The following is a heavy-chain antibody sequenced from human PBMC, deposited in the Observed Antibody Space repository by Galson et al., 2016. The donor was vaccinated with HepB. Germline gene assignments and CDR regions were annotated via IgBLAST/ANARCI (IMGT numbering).Heavy chain of an antibody. J-gene: IGHJ6*02. CDR1: GYSFTSFW. Sequence: QSGAEVKKPGESLQISCKGSGYSFTSFWIGWVRQMHGKGMEWMGIIYPGDYETRYSLSFQGQVTISADKSSSTAYLQLSSLKAADTAMYYCARLPRAYSPDWNYYCGIDVWGQGTTVTVSS. CDR3: ARLPRAYSPDWNYYCGIDV. D-gene: IGHD3-16*01. CDR2: IYPGDYET. V-gene: IGHV5-51*01.